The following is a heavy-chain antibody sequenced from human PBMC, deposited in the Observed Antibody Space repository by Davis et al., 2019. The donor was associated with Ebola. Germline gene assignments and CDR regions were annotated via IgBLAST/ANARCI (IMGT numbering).Heavy chain of an antibody. V-gene: IGHV3-23*01. CDR2: ISGSGAST. CDR1: GFTFENHA. J-gene: IGHJ6*02. Sequence: GESLKISCVASGFTFENHAMNWVRQAPGRGLEWVSSISGSGASTYYADSVKGRFTISRDNAKNSLYLQMNSLRAEDTAVYYCARALRGSSSWYYYYYGMDVWGQGTTVTVSS. D-gene: IGHD6-13*01. CDR3: ARALRGSSSWYYYYYGMDV.